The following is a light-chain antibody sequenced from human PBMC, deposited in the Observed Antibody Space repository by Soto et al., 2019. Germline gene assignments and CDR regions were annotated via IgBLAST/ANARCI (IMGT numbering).Light chain of an antibody. CDR1: HFNIGSNP. J-gene: IGLJ2*01. CDR2: FNN. V-gene: IGLV1-44*01. Sequence: QTVVTQPPSASGTPGQRVTISCSGSHFNIGSNPVSWYQQLPGTAPKLLIYFNNQRPSGVPDRFSASKSGTSASLAISGLQSEDETDYYCAAWDDSLNGRVFGGGTKLTVL. CDR3: AAWDDSLNGRV.